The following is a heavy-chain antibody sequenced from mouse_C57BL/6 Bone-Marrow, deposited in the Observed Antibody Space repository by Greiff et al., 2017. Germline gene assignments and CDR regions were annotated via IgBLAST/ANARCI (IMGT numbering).Heavy chain of an antibody. D-gene: IGHD2-4*01. J-gene: IGHJ3*01. Sequence: EVKLVESGGGLVKPGGSLKLSCAASGFTFSSYTMSWVRQTPEKRLEWVATISGGGGNTYYPDSVKGRFTISRDNAKNPLYLEISSLRSEDTAVYYCARRYYDNDEGWFAYWGQGTLVTVSA. CDR1: GFTFSSYT. CDR2: ISGGGGNT. CDR3: ARRYYDNDEGWFAY. V-gene: IGHV5-9*04.